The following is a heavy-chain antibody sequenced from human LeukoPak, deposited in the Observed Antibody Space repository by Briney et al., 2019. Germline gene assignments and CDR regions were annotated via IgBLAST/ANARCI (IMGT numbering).Heavy chain of an antibody. V-gene: IGHV3-48*03. CDR3: AREYYYDSSGDFDY. J-gene: IGHJ4*02. CDR1: GFTFSSYE. CDR2: ISSSGSTI. D-gene: IGHD3-22*01. Sequence: GGSLRLSCAASGFTFSSYEMNWVRQAPGKGLEWVSYISSSGSTIYYADSVKGRFTISRDNAKNSLYLQMNSLRAEGTAVYYCAREYYYDSSGDFDYWGQGTLVTVSS.